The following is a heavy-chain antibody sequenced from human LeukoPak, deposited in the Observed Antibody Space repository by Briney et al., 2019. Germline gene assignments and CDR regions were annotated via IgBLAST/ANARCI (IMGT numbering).Heavy chain of an antibody. CDR3: ARVIGHTGWFDP. J-gene: IGHJ5*02. CDR2: INPNSGGT. CDR1: GYTFTSYD. D-gene: IGHD2-8*02. Sequence: GASVKVSCKASGYTFTSYDINWVRQATGQGLEWMGWINPNSGGTNYAQKFQGRVTMTRDTSINTAYMELSSLRSEDTAVYYCARVIGHTGWFDPWGQGTLVTVSS. V-gene: IGHV1-2*02.